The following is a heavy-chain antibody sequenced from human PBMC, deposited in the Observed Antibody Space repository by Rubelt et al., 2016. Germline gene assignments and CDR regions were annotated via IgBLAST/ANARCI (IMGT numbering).Heavy chain of an antibody. Sequence: QVQLQESGPGLVKPSQTLSLTCTVSGGSITSGNYYWNWIRRHPGKGLEWIGYVFHSGGTYYTPSLQSRVNISIDTSKNHVPRHLGSGTAADTAVYYCARTAANWSGHYYFNFWGQGTLVTVSS. CDR2: VFHSGGT. D-gene: IGHD3-3*01. CDR1: GGSITSGNYY. V-gene: IGHV4-31*03. J-gene: IGHJ4*02. CDR3: ARTAANWSGHYYFNF.